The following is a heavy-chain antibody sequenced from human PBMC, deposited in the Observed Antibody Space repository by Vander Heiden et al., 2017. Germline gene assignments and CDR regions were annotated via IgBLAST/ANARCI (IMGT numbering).Heavy chain of an antibody. J-gene: IGHJ5*01. CDR3: AKEGLWYGGNWFDP. D-gene: IGHD3-10*01. Sequence: DVQLVESGGGSVQPGRSLRVSCDASGLNFRYHAIAWVLQAPGKGLEWVSTISGSGNDADYAGSVKGRFIISRDNSKNTLYLQMNSLRAGDTALYYCAKEGLWYGGNWFDPWGQGTLVTVSS. V-gene: IGHV3-23*04. CDR2: ISGSGNDA. CDR1: GLNFRYHA.